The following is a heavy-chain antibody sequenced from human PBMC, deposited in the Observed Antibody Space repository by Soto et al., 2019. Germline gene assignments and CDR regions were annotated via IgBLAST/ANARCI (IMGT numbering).Heavy chain of an antibody. CDR3: ARYPLRGSDVHTLGVFEY. J-gene: IGHJ4*02. V-gene: IGHV4-61*08. CDR1: GVSVSSVGYY. CDR2: IYYSGST. Sequence: SETLSLTCTVSGVSVSSVGYYWSWIRQPPGKGLEWIGYIYYSGSTNYNPSLKSRVTISVDTSKNQFSLKLSSVTAADTAVYYCARYPLRGSDVHTLGVFEYLGQGTLVTGSS. D-gene: IGHD3-10*01.